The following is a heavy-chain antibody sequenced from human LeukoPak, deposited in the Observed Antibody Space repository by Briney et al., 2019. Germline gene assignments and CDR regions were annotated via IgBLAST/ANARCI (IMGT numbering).Heavy chain of an antibody. Sequence: GGSLRLSCAASGXTFSSYGMHWVRQAPGKGLEWVAVISYDGSNTYYADSVKGRFTISRDNSKNMLYLQMNSLRAEDTAVYYCAKPYYYGSRSYMDYWGQGTLVTVSS. CDR2: ISYDGSNT. CDR1: GXTFSSYG. CDR3: AKPYYYGSRSYMDY. D-gene: IGHD3-10*01. V-gene: IGHV3-30*18. J-gene: IGHJ4*02.